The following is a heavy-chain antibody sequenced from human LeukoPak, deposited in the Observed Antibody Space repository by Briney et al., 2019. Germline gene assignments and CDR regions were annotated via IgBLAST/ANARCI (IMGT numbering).Heavy chain of an antibody. CDR2: ISSSSSTI. D-gene: IGHD1-26*01. J-gene: IGHJ4*02. CDR1: GFTFSSYS. Sequence: GGSLRLSCAASGFTFSSYSMNWVRQAPGKGLEWVSYISSSSSTIYYADSVKGRFTISRDNAKNSLYLQMNSLRAEDTAVYYCARVPFDGGRRIDYWGQGTLVTVSS. CDR3: ARVPFDGGRRIDY. V-gene: IGHV3-48*04.